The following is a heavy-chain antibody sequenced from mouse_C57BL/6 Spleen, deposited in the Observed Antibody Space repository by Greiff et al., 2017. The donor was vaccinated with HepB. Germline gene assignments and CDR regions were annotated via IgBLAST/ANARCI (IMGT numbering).Heavy chain of an antibody. V-gene: IGHV1-66*01. Sequence: QVQLKESGPELVKPRASVKISCKASGYSFTSYYIHWVKQRPGQGLEWIGWIYPGSGNTKYNEKFKGKATLTADTSSSTAYMQLSSLTSEDSAVYYCARGDYGSSPWFAYWGQGTLVTVSA. CDR2: IYPGSGNT. CDR1: GYSFTSYY. J-gene: IGHJ3*01. CDR3: ARGDYGSSPWFAY. D-gene: IGHD1-1*01.